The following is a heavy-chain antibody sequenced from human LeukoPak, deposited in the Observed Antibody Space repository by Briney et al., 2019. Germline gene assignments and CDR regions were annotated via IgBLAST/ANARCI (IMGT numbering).Heavy chain of an antibody. Sequence: ASVKVSCRASGFPFNTHAVAWVRQAPGQGLEWIGWMNPNSGNTGYAQKFQGRVTMTRNTSISTAYMELSSLRSEDTAVYYCARVCSGGSCYSYYYGMDVWGQGTTVTVSS. V-gene: IGHV1-8*02. CDR3: ARVCSGGSCYSYYYGMDV. CDR1: GFPFNTHA. J-gene: IGHJ6*02. CDR2: MNPNSGNT. D-gene: IGHD2-15*01.